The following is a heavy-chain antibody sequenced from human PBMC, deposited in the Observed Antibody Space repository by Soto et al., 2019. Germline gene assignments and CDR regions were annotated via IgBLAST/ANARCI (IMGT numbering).Heavy chain of an antibody. CDR1: GGSFSGYY. CDR3: ASSYGNAWYTY. V-gene: IGHV4-34*01. J-gene: IGHJ4*02. Sequence: PSETLSLTCAVYGGSFSGYYWSWIRQPPGKGLEWIGDINHSGSSHYNPSLKSRLTMSVDRSKNQFSLKLSSVTAADTAVYYCASSYGNAWYTYWGQGTLVTVSS. CDR2: INHSGSS. D-gene: IGHD6-13*01.